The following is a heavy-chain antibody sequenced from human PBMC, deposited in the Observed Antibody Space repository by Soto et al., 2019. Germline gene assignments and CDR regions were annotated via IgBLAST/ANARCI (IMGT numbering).Heavy chain of an antibody. CDR1: GFTFSSYG. CDR2: ISYDGSNK. V-gene: IGHV3-30*18. Sequence: GGSLRLSCAASGFTFSSYGMHWVRQAPGKGLEGVAVISYDGSNKYYADSVKGRLTISRDNSKNTLYLQMNSLRAEDTAVYYCAKDRVRWWELLVYYYGMDVWGQGTTVTVSS. J-gene: IGHJ6*02. D-gene: IGHD1-26*01. CDR3: AKDRVRWWELLVYYYGMDV.